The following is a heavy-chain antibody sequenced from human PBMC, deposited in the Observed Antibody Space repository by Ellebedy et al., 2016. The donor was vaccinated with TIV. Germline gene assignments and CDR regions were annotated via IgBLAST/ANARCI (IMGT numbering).Heavy chain of an antibody. Sequence: GESLKISCAASGFTFSSYGMHWVRQAPGKGLEWEAVIWYDGSNKYYADSVKGRFTISRDNSKNTLYLQMNSLRAEDTAVYYCARDRSAVQLWFGFDYWGQGTLVTVSS. V-gene: IGHV3-33*08. CDR3: ARDRSAVQLWFGFDY. J-gene: IGHJ4*02. D-gene: IGHD5-18*01. CDR1: GFTFSSYG. CDR2: IWYDGSNK.